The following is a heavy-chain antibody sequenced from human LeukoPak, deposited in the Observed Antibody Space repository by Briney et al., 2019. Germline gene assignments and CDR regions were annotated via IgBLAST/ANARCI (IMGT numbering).Heavy chain of an antibody. CDR3: ARENYDILTGDPYYFDY. CDR1: GYTFTGYY. V-gene: IGHV1-2*02. Sequence: VASVKVSCKASGYTFTGYYMHWVRQATGQGLEWMGWINPNSGGTNYAQKFQGRVTMTRDTSISTAYMELSRLRSDDTAVYYCARENYDILTGDPYYFDYWGQGTLVTVSS. J-gene: IGHJ4*02. D-gene: IGHD3-9*01. CDR2: INPNSGGT.